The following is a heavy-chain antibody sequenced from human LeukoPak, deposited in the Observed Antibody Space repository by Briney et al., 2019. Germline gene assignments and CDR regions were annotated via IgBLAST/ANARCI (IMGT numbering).Heavy chain of an antibody. V-gene: IGHV3-53*01. CDR1: GFTVSSNY. J-gene: IGHJ4*02. Sequence: GGSLRLSCAVSGFTVSSNYMSWVRQAPGKGLEWVSVIFSGGSTLYADSVKGRFTFSRDNSKNTLYLQMNSLRAEDTAVYYCARILTYASGSYFDYWGQGTLVTDSS. CDR2: IFSGGST. D-gene: IGHD3-10*01. CDR3: ARILTYASGSYFDY.